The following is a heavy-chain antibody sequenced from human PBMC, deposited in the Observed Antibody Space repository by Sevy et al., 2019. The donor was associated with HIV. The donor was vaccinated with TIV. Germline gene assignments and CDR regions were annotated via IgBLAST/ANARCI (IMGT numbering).Heavy chain of an antibody. CDR1: GFTFNIYS. CDR3: ARGRGDPRADCFDY. J-gene: IGHJ4*02. D-gene: IGHD2-21*02. V-gene: IGHV3-21*01. CDR2: ISGSSSYI. Sequence: GGSLRLSCAASGFTFNIYSMNWVRQAPGKGLEWVSSISGSSSYIFYADSVKGRFTISRGNAKNSLYLQMNSLRAEDTAVYYCARGRGDPRADCFDYWGQRTLVTVSS.